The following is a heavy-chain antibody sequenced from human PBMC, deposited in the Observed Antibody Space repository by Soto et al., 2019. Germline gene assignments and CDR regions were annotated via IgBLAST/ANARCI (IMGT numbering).Heavy chain of an antibody. CDR2: ISGSSSYI. J-gene: IGHJ4*02. Sequence: EVQLVESGGGPVKPGGSLRLSCAASGFIFNTYSMNWVRQAPGKGLEWVSFISGSSSYIYYADSVKGRFTISRDNAENSLYLQMDSLRAEDTAVYYCAGGRGYSGFSNYWGQGTRVTVSS. V-gene: IGHV3-21*01. CDR3: AGGRGYSGFSNY. D-gene: IGHD5-12*01. CDR1: GFIFNTYS.